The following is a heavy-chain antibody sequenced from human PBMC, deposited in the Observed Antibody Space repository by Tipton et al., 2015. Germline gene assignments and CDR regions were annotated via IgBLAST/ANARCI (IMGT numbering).Heavy chain of an antibody. CDR2: ISSSTSYI. V-gene: IGHV3-21*01. CDR3: ARRATGGYYFDY. Sequence: SLRLSCAASGFTFSNYSMNWVRQAPGKGLEWVSSISSSTSYIYYADSVKGRFTISRDNAKNSLYLQMNSLRAEDTAVYYCARRATGGYYFDYWGQGTLVTVSS. J-gene: IGHJ4*02. CDR1: GFTFSNYS. D-gene: IGHD1-14*01.